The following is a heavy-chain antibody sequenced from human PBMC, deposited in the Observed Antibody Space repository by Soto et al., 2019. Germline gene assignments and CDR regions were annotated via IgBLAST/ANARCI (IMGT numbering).Heavy chain of an antibody. J-gene: IGHJ6*02. CDR2: IYYSGST. D-gene: IGHD6-13*01. Sequence: SETLSLTCTVSGGSISSSSYYWGWIRQPPGKGLEWIGSIYYSGSTYYNPSLKSRVTISVDTSKNQFSLKLSSVTAADTAVYYCARHSSSWYGMDVWGQGTTVTVSS. CDR1: GGSISSSSYY. V-gene: IGHV4-39*01. CDR3: ARHSSSWYGMDV.